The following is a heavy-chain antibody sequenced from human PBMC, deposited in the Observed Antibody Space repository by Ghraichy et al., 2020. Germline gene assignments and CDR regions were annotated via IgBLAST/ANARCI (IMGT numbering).Heavy chain of an antibody. CDR2: INHSGGT. J-gene: IGHJ6*02. CDR3: ARGSPNMVWGAILRYYYYGLDV. CDR1: GGSFSDYY. Sequence: SETLSLTCAVYGGSFSDYYWNWIRQPPGKGLEWIGEINHSGGTNYNPSLKSRVTISVHTSKSQFSLKVNSVTAADTAMYFCARGSPNMVWGAILRYYYYGLDVWGQGTTVTVSS. V-gene: IGHV4-34*01. D-gene: IGHD3-10*01.